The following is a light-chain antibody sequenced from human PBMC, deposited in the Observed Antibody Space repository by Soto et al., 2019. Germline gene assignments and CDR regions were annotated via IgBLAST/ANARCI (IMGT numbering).Light chain of an antibody. J-gene: IGKJ1*01. CDR3: QQIYAAPVT. CDR2: AAS. Sequence: DIQMTQSPPSLSASVGDRVTITCLASQSIFRSLNWYQQKPGKAPKLLIYAASNLQSGVPSRFSGSESGTDFILTISSLQPEDFATYYCQQIYAAPVTFGQGTKVEIK. V-gene: IGKV1-39*01. CDR1: QSIFRS.